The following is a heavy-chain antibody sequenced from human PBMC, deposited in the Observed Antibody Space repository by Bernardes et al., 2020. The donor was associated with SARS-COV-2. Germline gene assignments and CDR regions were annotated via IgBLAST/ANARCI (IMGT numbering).Heavy chain of an antibody. Sequence: ASVKVSCKASGYTFTSYAMNWVRQAPGQGLEWMGWINTNTGNPTYAQGFTGRFVFSLDTSVSTAYLQISSLKAEDTAVYYCASDGYSGYDPSGNFDYWGQGTLVTVSS. V-gene: IGHV7-4-1*02. J-gene: IGHJ4*02. CDR3: ASDGYSGYDPSGNFDY. CDR2: INTNTGNP. D-gene: IGHD5-12*01. CDR1: GYTFTSYA.